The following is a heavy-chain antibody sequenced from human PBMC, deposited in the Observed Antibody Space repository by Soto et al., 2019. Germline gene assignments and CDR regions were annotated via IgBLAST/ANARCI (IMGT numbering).Heavy chain of an antibody. CDR2: INHSGST. CDR3: ARAWLRPTHAFDI. D-gene: IGHD3-9*01. Sequence: RILKPTRKGLEWIGEINHSGSTNYNPSLKSRVTISVDTSKNPFSMTLSSVTAADTGVYYCARAWLRPTHAFDIWGKGTMVTFSS. V-gene: IGHV4-34*01. J-gene: IGHJ3*02.